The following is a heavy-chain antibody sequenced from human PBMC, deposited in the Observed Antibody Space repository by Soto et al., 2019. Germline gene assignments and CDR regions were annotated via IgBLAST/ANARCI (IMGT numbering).Heavy chain of an antibody. Sequence: SETLSLACTFSVGSISSYYWSWIRQPPGKGLEWIGYIYYSGSTNYNPSLKSRVTISVDTSKNQFSLKLSSVTAADTAVYYCARSAAAGTRVSAFRIDYWGQGTLVTVSS. CDR3: ARSAAAGTRVSAFRIDY. D-gene: IGHD6-13*01. CDR2: IYYSGST. V-gene: IGHV4-59*01. CDR1: VGSISSYY. J-gene: IGHJ4*02.